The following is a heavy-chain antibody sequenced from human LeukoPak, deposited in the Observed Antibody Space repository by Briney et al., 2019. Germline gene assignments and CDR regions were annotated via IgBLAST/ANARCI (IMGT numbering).Heavy chain of an antibody. V-gene: IGHV3-21*01. CDR3: ARDPGLRYYYGSGSYYFDY. J-gene: IGHJ4*02. CDR1: GFTFSSYS. CDR2: ISSSSSYI. D-gene: IGHD3-10*01. Sequence: GGSLRLSCAGSGFTFSSYSMNWVRQAPGKGLEWVSSISSSSSYIYYADSVKGRFTISRDNAKNSLYLQMNSLRAEDTAVYYCARDPGLRYYYGSGSYYFDYWGQGTLVTVSS.